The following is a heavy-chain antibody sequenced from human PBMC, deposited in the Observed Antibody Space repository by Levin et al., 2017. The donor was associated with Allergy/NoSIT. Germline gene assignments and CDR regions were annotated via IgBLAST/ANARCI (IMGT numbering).Heavy chain of an antibody. J-gene: IGHJ3*02. CDR3: AKDNRRVIAIRGSGAFDS. CDR2: ISGSGGST. CDR1: GFTFSSYA. V-gene: IGHV3-23*01. Sequence: GGSLRLSCAASGFTFSSYAMSWVRQAPGKGLEWVSAISGSGGSTYYADSVKGRFTISRDNSKNTLYLQMNSLRAEDTAVYYCAKDNRRVIAIRGSGAFDSWGQGTMVTVSS. D-gene: IGHD2-21*01.